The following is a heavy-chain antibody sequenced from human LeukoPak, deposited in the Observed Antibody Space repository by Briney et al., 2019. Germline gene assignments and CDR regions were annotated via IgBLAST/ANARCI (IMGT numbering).Heavy chain of an antibody. CDR3: ARGRPDYYDTNPFDY. Sequence: SSETLSLTCTVSGGSISSYYWSWIRQPPGKGLEWIGYIYYSGSTNYNPSLKSRVTISVDTSKNQFSLKLSSVTAADTAVYYCARGRPDYYDTNPFDYRGQGTLVTVSS. J-gene: IGHJ4*02. CDR2: IYYSGST. V-gene: IGHV4-59*01. CDR1: GGSISSYY. D-gene: IGHD3-22*01.